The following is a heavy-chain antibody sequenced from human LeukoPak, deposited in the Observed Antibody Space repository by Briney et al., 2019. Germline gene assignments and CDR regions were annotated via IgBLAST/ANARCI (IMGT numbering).Heavy chain of an antibody. J-gene: IGHJ3*02. CDR1: GYTFTSYY. Sequence: ASVKVSCKASGYTFTSYYMHWVRQAPGQGLEWMGWISAYNGNTNYAQKLQGRVTMTTDTSTSTAYMELRSLRSDDTAVYYCARTEYSSSWYWDIDAFDIWGQGTMVTVSS. CDR3: ARTEYSSSWYWDIDAFDI. CDR2: ISAYNGNT. V-gene: IGHV1-18*04. D-gene: IGHD6-13*01.